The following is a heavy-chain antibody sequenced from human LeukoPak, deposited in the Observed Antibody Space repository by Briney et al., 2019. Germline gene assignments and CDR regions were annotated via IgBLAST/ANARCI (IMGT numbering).Heavy chain of an antibody. Sequence: GGSLRLSCTASGFTFGDNAMSWFRQAPGKGLEWVSFIRGKVYGGTTEYASSVKGRFTISRDDSKSIAYLKMHSLKIEDPAVYYCTRGPWGDYWGQGTLVTVSS. D-gene: IGHD7-27*01. CDR2: IRGKVYGGTT. J-gene: IGHJ4*02. CDR1: GFTFGDNA. CDR3: TRGPWGDY. V-gene: IGHV3-49*03.